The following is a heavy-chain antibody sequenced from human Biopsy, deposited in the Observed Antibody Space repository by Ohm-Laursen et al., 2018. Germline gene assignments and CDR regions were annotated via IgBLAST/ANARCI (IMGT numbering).Heavy chain of an antibody. CDR2: ISYTGYT. Sequence: SDTLSFTCPVSGGSFTGHYWSWIRQPPGKGLEWIGHISYTGYTSYNASLKSRVTISVDTSRNHFSLRLSSLTAADTAVYYCARGSNDFGGLYFPRWGQGTLLTVSS. D-gene: IGHD4-23*01. CDR1: GGSFTGHY. V-gene: IGHV4-59*11. CDR3: ARGSNDFGGLYFPR. J-gene: IGHJ4*02.